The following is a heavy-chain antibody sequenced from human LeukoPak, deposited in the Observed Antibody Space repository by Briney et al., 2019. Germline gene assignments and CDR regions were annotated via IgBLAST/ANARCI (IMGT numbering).Heavy chain of an antibody. J-gene: IGHJ3*01. D-gene: IGHD4-17*01. CDR2: ISPRGSTK. Sequence: PGGSLRLSCAASGFNFDTYSMNWVRQAPGNGLEWISYISPRGSTKNHADSVKGRITTSRDNAKKLMFLEMNSLRAEDTAVYYCVRDLPYGDAFDFWGQGTTVTVSS. V-gene: IGHV3-48*01. CDR3: VRDLPYGDAFDF. CDR1: GFNFDTYS.